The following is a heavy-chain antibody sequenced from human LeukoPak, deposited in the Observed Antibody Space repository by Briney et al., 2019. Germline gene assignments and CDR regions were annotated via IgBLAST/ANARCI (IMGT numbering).Heavy chain of an antibody. CDR1: GGSISSGDYY. CDR3: ARASIRLKYFDY. J-gene: IGHJ4*02. CDR2: IYYSGST. Sequence: SETLSLTCTVSGGSISSGDYYWSWIRQPPGKGLKWIGYIYYSGSTYYNPSLKSRVTISVDTSKNQFSLKLSSVTAADTAVYYCARASIRLKYFDYWGQGTLVTVSS. V-gene: IGHV4-30-4*01. D-gene: IGHD3-16*01.